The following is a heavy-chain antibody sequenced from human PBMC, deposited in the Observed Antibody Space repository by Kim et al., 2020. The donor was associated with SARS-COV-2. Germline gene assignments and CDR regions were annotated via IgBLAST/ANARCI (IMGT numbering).Heavy chain of an antibody. CDR3: ARLSGTGAAEYWYFDL. Sequence: SETLSLTCTVSGGSISSSSCYWGWIRQPPGKGLEWIGSFYYSGNTYYNPSLKSRVTISVDTSKNQFSLKLSSVTAADTAVYYCARLSGTGAAEYWYFDLWGRGTLVTVSS. V-gene: IGHV4-39*01. CDR1: GGSISSSSCY. D-gene: IGHD3-10*01. CDR2: FYYSGNT. J-gene: IGHJ2*01.